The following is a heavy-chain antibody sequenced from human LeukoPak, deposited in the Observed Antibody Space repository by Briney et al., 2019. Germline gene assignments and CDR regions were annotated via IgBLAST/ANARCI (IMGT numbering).Heavy chain of an antibody. CDR1: GFTFSGFW. Sequence: GGSLRLSCAVSGFTFSGFWMSWSRQAPGKGLEWVASINSDGSEGYYADVVKGRFTISRDNAKNSLYLQINSLRAEDTAVYYCARSSYSSSSSVWGQGTMVSVSS. D-gene: IGHD6-6*01. CDR2: INSDGSEG. CDR3: ARSSYSSSSSV. V-gene: IGHV3-7*03. J-gene: IGHJ3*01.